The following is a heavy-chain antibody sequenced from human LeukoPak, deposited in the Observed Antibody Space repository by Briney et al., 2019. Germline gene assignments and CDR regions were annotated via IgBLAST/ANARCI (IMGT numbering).Heavy chain of an antibody. D-gene: IGHD6-19*01. J-gene: IGHJ6*03. Sequence: GGSLRLSCAASGFTFSNYAMNWVRQAPGKGLEWVAVISYDGSNKYYADSVKGRFTISRDNSKNTLYLQMNSLRAEDTAVYYCARDGIAVAGIWGRPYYYYMDVWGKGTTVTVSS. CDR3: ARDGIAVAGIWGRPYYYYMDV. CDR2: ISYDGSNK. V-gene: IGHV3-30*04. CDR1: GFTFSNYA.